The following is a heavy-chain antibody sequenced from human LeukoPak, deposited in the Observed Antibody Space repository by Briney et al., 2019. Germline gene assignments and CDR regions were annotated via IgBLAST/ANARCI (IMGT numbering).Heavy chain of an antibody. J-gene: IGHJ6*02. D-gene: IGHD1-26*01. CDR1: GGSISSSSYY. Sequence: KPSETLSLTCTVSGGSISSSSYYWGWIRQPPGKGLEWIGSIYYSGSTYYNPSLKSRVTISVDTSKNQFSLKLSSVTAADTAVYYCARVGATRDYYYYYGMDVWGQGTTVTVSS. V-gene: IGHV4-39*07. CDR3: ARVGATRDYYYYYGMDV. CDR2: IYYSGST.